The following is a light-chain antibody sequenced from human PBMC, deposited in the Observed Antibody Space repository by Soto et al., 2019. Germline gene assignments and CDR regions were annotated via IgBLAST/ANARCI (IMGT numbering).Light chain of an antibody. J-gene: IGLJ3*02. CDR3: SSYAGSNNLL. CDR1: SSDVGGYDY. V-gene: IGLV2-8*01. CDR2: EVT. Sequence: QSVLTQPPSASGSPGQSVTFSCTGTSSDVGGYDYVSWYQQHPGRAPKLMIYEVTKRPSGVPDRFSGSKSGNTASLTVSGLQAEDEADYYCSSYAGSNNLLFGGGTKVTVL.